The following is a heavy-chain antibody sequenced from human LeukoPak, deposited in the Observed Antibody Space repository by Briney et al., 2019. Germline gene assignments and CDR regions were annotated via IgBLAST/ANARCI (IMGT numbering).Heavy chain of an antibody. CDR3: TRGRDWNYEGLFDH. D-gene: IGHD1-7*01. CDR2: IRSKANSYAT. V-gene: IGHV3-73*01. CDR1: GFTFSGSA. Sequence: QAGGSLRLSCAASGFTFSGSAMHWVRQASGKGLEWVGRIRSKANSYATAYAASVKGRFTISRDDSKNTAYLQMNSLKTEDTAVYYCTRGRDWNYEGLFDHWGQGTLVTVSS. J-gene: IGHJ4*02.